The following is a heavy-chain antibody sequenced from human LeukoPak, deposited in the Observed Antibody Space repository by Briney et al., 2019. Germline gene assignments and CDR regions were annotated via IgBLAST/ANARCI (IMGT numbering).Heavy chain of an antibody. CDR3: AREAYYDFWSGGDAFDI. CDR1: GYTFTSYD. D-gene: IGHD3-3*01. CDR2: MNPNSGNT. Sequence: ASVKVSCKASGYTFTSYDINWVRQATGQGLEWMGWMNPNSGNTGYAQKFQGRVTMTRNTSISTAYMELSRLRSDDTAVYYCAREAYYDFWSGGDAFDIWGQGTMVTVSS. J-gene: IGHJ3*02. V-gene: IGHV1-8*01.